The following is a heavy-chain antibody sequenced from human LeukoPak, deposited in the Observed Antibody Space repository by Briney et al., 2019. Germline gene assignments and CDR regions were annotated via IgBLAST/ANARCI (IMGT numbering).Heavy chain of an antibody. J-gene: IGHJ6*02. CDR2: IYGSGDT. CDR3: ASSEAPITPPPYGMGV. D-gene: IGHD5-12*01. V-gene: IGHV4-31*03. CDR1: GDSISSGGYC. Sequence: PSETLSLTCTVSGDSISSGGYCWNWFRQHPGKGLEWIGYIYGSGDTFYNPSLKSRVTISVDTSKNQFSLKLGPVTAADTALYYCASSEAPITPPPYGMGVWGQGTKVTVSS.